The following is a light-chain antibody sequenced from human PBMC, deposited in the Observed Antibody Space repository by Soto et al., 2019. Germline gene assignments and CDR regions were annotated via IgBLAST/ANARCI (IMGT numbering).Light chain of an antibody. CDR1: SSNIGSNT. Sequence: QSVLTQPPSASGTPGQRVTISCSGSSSNIGSNTVNWYQQVPGTAPKLLIYSNNQRPSGVPDRFSVSKSGTSASLAISGLQSEDEADYYCAPWDDSLNGVVFGGGTKLTVL. CDR3: APWDDSLNGVV. CDR2: SNN. V-gene: IGLV1-44*01. J-gene: IGLJ2*01.